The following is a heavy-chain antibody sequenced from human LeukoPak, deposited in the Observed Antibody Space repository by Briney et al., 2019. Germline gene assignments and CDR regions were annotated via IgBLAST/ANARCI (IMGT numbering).Heavy chain of an antibody. CDR3: TRESVFDDYRALDY. CDR1: GFTFGDYA. J-gene: IGHJ4*02. D-gene: IGHD4-17*01. CDR2: IRSKAYGGST. V-gene: IGHV3-49*03. Sequence: GGSLRLSCTASGFTFGDYAMNWFRQAPGKGLEWVGFIRSKAYGGSTEYAASVKGRFTISRDDSKSIAYLQMNSLKPEDTAVYYCTRESVFDDYRALDYWGQGTLVTVSS.